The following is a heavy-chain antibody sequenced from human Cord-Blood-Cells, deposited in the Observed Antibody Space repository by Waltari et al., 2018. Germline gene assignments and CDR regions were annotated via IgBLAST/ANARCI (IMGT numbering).Heavy chain of an antibody. CDR3: AKDPYDILTGYYIAFDI. CDR2: ISGSGGST. J-gene: IGHJ3*02. Sequence: EVQLLESGGGLVQPGGSLRLSCAASGFTFSSYAMSWVRQAPGKGLEWVSAISGSGGSTYYADCVKGRFTIARYNSKNKLYRQLNSLRAEETAVYYCAKDPYDILTGYYIAFDIWGQGTMVTVSS. V-gene: IGHV3-23*01. CDR1: GFTFSSYA. D-gene: IGHD3-9*01.